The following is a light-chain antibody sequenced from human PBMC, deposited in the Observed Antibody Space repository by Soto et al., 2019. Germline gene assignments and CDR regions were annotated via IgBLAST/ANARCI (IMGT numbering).Light chain of an antibody. Sequence: DIQMTQSPSSLSASVGDRVIITCQASQDISNYLNWYQKKPGKAPKLLIYDVFNLEAGVPSRFSGRGSETDFTLNISSLQPEDIATYYCQQYDNLFFSFGGGTRVEIK. CDR1: QDISNY. J-gene: IGKJ4*01. V-gene: IGKV1-33*01. CDR3: QQYDNLFFS. CDR2: DVF.